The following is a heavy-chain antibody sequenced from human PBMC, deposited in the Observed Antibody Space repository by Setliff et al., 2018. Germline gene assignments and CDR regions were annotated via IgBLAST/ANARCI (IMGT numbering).Heavy chain of an antibody. V-gene: IGHV4-59*12. CDR3: ARGRNVAARLLDS. Sequence: SETLSLTCTVSGGSISTYYWSWIRQPPGKGLEFIGYVYYSGITNYDPSLKSRVTMSVDTSKNQFSLKVTSVSAADTAVYYCARGRNVAARLLDSWGRGTLVTVSS. CDR2: VYYSGIT. D-gene: IGHD6-6*01. J-gene: IGHJ4*02. CDR1: GGSISTYY.